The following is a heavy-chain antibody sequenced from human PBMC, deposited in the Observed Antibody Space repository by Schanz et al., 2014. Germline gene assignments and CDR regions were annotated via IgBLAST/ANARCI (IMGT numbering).Heavy chain of an antibody. Sequence: VQLVESGGGVVRPGGSLRLSCAGSGFTFNNFNMNWVRQAPGKGLEWVSSISSSGSSIYYADSVKGRFTISRDNANNARFLRMNSLRAEDTAVYYGASDYNYCETEAPWGQGTLXTVSS. D-gene: IGHD3-16*01. CDR2: ISSSGSSI. V-gene: IGHV3-21*06. CDR1: GFTFNNFN. J-gene: IGHJ5*02. CDR3: ASDYNYCETEAP.